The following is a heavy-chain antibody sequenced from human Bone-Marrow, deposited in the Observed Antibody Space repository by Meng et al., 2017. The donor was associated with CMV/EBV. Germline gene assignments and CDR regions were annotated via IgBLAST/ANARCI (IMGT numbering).Heavy chain of an antibody. CDR2: ISSSGSTI. J-gene: IGHJ6*02. V-gene: IGHV3-48*03. Sequence: GESLKISCAASGFTFSSYEMNWVRQAPGKGLEWVSYISSSGSTIYYADSVKGRFTISRDNAKNSLYLQMNSLRAEDTAVYYCARDLYCSSTSCFIRYYYYGMDVWGLGTTVTVSS. CDR3: ARDLYCSSTSCFIRYYYYGMDV. CDR1: GFTFSSYE. D-gene: IGHD2-2*01.